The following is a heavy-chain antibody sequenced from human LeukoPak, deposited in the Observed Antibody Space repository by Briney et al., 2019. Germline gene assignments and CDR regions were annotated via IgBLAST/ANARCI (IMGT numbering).Heavy chain of an antibody. CDR1: GFTFSSYS. D-gene: IGHD2-15*01. CDR3: ARGSGGIPSYFQH. CDR2: ISSSSSYI. J-gene: IGHJ1*01. Sequence: GGSLRLSCAASGFTFSSYSMNWVRQAPGKGLEWVSYISSSSSYIYYADSVKGRFTISRDNAKNPLYLQMNSLRAEDTAVYYCARGSGGIPSYFQHWGQSTLVNVSS. V-gene: IGHV3-21*01.